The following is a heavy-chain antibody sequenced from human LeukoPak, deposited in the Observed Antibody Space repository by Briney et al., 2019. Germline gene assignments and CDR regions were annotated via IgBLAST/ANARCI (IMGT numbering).Heavy chain of an antibody. V-gene: IGHV1-2*02. CDR3: ASHPKAIVVVPAAIYY. CDR2: INPNSGGT. CDR1: GYTFTGYY. D-gene: IGHD2-2*01. J-gene: IGHJ4*02. Sequence: ASVKVSCKASGYTFTGYYMHWVRQAPGQGLERMGWINPNSGGTNYAQKFQGRVTMTRDTSISTAYMELSRLRSGDTAVYYCASHPKAIVVVPAAIYYWGQGTLVTVSS.